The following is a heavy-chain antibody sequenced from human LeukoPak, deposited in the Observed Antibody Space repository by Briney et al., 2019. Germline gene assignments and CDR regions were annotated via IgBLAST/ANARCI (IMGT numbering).Heavy chain of an antibody. CDR3: TLNNWYDNGLDP. D-gene: IGHD1-1*01. J-gene: IGHJ5*02. Sequence: GGSLRLSCAASGFTFSGSAMHWVRQASGKGLEWVGRIRSKANHYATAYAASVKGRFTVSRDDSKNTAYLQMNSLKTEDTAVYYCTLNNWYDNGLDPWGQGTLVTVSS. CDR2: IRSKANHYAT. CDR1: GFTFSGSA. V-gene: IGHV3-73*01.